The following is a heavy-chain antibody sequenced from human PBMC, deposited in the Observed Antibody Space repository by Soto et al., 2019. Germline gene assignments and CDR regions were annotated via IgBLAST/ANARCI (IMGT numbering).Heavy chain of an antibody. CDR1: GGSINSHY. D-gene: IGHD1-1*01. CDR2: IFYTGRT. J-gene: IGHJ4*02. CDR3: ARATGGTGPDY. V-gene: IGHV4-59*11. Sequence: QVQLQESGPGLVKPSETLSLTCTVSGGSINSHYWGWIRQPPGKGLELIGYIFYTGRTEYNPSLRXRXPXSXXTSKTQFSLRLTSVTAADTATYYCARATGGTGPDYWGQGTLVTVSS.